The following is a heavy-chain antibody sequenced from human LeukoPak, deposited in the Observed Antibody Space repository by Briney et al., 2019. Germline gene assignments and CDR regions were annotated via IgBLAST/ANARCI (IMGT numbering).Heavy chain of an antibody. V-gene: IGHV3-33*01. J-gene: IGHJ4*02. CDR3: ARGYYDSSGAYYEGGPPTAPPDY. D-gene: IGHD3-22*01. CDR1: GFTFSRYA. CDR2: IWYDGNNK. Sequence: GRSLRLSCAASGFTFSRYAMHWVRQAPGKGLEWVTLIWYDGNNKYYADSVKGRFTISRDNSKNTLYLQMNSLRAEDTAVYYCARGYYDSSGAYYEGGPPTAPPDYWGQGTLVTVSS.